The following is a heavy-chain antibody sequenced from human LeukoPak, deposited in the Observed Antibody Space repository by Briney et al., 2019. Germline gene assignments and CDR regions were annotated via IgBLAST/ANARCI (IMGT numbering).Heavy chain of an antibody. J-gene: IGHJ5*02. CDR1: GFTFSSYA. V-gene: IGHV3-23*01. D-gene: IGHD3-22*01. CDR3: AKGGVGAMIVVNWFDP. CDR2: ISGSGGST. Sequence: GGSLRVSCAASGFTFSSYAMSWVRQAPGKGLEWVSAISGSGGSTYYADSVKGRFTISRDNSKNTLYLQMNSLRAEDTAVYYCAKGGVGAMIVVNWFDPWGQGTLVTVSS.